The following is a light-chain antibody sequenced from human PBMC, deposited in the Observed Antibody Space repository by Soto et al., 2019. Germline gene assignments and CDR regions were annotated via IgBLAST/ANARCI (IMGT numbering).Light chain of an antibody. CDR1: QSITTW. J-gene: IGKJ4*01. CDR3: QQLRMYPST. Sequence: DIQMTQSPSTLSASVGDRVVITCRASQSITTWLAWYQQKPAKAPKLLIYDASSLESGVPSRFSGSGSGTDFALTITSLQAADFATYYCQQLRMYPSTFGGGTKVDIK. CDR2: DAS. V-gene: IGKV1-5*01.